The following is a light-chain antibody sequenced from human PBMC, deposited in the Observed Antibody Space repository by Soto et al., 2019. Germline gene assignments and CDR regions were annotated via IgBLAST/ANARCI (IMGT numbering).Light chain of an antibody. CDR2: GAS. Sequence: EIGMTQSLATLSVSPGERATHACRASQSVSSNIAWYQQKPGQVPRLLIYGASTRATGIPARFSGSGSGTEFTLTISSLQSEDFAVYYCQQYNNWPPYTFGQGTKLEIK. V-gene: IGKV3-15*01. J-gene: IGKJ2*01. CDR1: QSVSSN. CDR3: QQYNNWPPYT.